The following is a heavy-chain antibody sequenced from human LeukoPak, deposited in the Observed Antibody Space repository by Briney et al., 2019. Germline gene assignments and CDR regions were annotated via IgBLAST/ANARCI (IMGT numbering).Heavy chain of an antibody. CDR2: ISYDGSNK. CDR1: GFTFSSYA. D-gene: IGHD6-6*01. CDR3: AKDQARLSSYFDY. V-gene: IGHV3-30-3*01. Sequence: GGSLRLSCAASGFTFSSYAMHWVRQAPGKGLEWVAVISYDGSNKYYADSVKGRFTISRDNSKNTLYLQMNSLRAEDTAVYYCAKDQARLSSYFDYWGQGPLVTVSS. J-gene: IGHJ4*02.